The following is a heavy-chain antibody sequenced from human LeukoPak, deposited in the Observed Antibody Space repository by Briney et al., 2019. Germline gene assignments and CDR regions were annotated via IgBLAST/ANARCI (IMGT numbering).Heavy chain of an antibody. CDR2: ISPSSSAI. D-gene: IGHD6-25*01. V-gene: IGHV3-48*02. Sequence: GGSLRLSCSASGXPFSGYSMNWVRQAPGKGLEWVSYISPSSSAIHYADSVKGRFTISRDNAKNSLFLQMNSLRDDDTAVYYCARAAYASGPDYWGQGTLVTVSS. J-gene: IGHJ4*02. CDR1: GXPFSGYS. CDR3: ARAAYASGPDY.